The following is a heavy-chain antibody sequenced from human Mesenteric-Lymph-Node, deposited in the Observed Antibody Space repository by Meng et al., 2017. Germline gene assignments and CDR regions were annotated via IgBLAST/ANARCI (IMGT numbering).Heavy chain of an antibody. Sequence: GGSLRLSCAASGFTFSSYAMHWVRQAPGKGLEWVAVISYDGSNKYYADSVKGRFTISRDNSKNTLYLQMNSLRAEDTAVYYCARDTVDYWGQGTLVTVSS. D-gene: IGHD4-17*01. CDR1: GFTFSSYA. V-gene: IGHV3-30*01. J-gene: IGHJ4*02. CDR3: ARDTVDY. CDR2: ISYDGSNK.